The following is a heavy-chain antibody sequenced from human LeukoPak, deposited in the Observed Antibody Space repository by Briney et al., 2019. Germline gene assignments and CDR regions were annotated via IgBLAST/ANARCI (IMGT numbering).Heavy chain of an antibody. CDR1: GGSISSSSYY. J-gene: IGHJ3*02. V-gene: IGHV4-39*01. CDR2: IYYSGST. Sequence: SETLSLTCTVSGGSISSSSYYWGWIRQPPGKGLEWIGSIYYSGSTYYNPSLKSRVTISVDTSKNQFSPKLSSVTAADTAVYYCARHPVLDIVVVPAAPPDIWGQGTMVTVSS. CDR3: ARHPVLDIVVVPAAPPDI. D-gene: IGHD2-2*03.